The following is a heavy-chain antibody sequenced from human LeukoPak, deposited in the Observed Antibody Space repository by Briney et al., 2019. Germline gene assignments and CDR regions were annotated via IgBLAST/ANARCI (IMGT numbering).Heavy chain of an antibody. D-gene: IGHD6-13*01. CDR1: GGSISSYY. CDR2: IYYSGTT. V-gene: IGHV4-59*01. CDR3: ARGVYIAAAQYGY. J-gene: IGHJ4*02. Sequence: SETLSLTCTVSGGSISSYYWKLIRQPPGKGLEWIAYIYYSGTTNYNPSLKSRVTISVDTSKNQFSLKLSSVTAADTAVYYCARGVYIAAAQYGYWGQGTLVTVSS.